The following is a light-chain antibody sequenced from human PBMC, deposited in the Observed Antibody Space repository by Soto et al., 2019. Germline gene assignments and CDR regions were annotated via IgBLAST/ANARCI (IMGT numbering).Light chain of an antibody. Sequence: QSALTQPASVSGCPGQSITISCTGTSSDVGGFKYVSWYQQHPGKAPKLMIYEVSNRPSGVSNRFSGSKSGNTASLTISGLQAEDEADYYCGSYTTSSTPYVFGTGTKVTVL. CDR2: EVS. CDR1: SSDVGGFKY. V-gene: IGLV2-14*01. J-gene: IGLJ1*01. CDR3: GSYTTSSTPYV.